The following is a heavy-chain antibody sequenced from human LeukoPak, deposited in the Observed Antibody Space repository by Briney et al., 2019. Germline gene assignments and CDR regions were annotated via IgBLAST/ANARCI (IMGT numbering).Heavy chain of an antibody. CDR1: GFTFSSYT. J-gene: IGHJ4*02. CDR2: IGKTSSAI. D-gene: IGHD5-12*01. V-gene: IGHV3-48*04. CDR3: ARDGGYGDYLDY. Sequence: GGSLRLSCAASGFTFSSYTMNWVRQAPGKGLEWVSYIGKTSSAIYYADSVKGRFTMSRDNAKNSLNLQMNSLRAEDTAVYYCARDGGYGDYLDYWGQGTLVTVSS.